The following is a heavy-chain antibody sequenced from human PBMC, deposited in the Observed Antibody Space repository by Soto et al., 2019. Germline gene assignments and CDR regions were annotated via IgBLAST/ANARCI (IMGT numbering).Heavy chain of an antibody. CDR1: GGSISSYY. CDR2: IYYSGST. J-gene: IGHJ4*02. Sequence: QVQLQESGPGLVKPSETLSLTCTVSGGSISSYYWSWIRQPPGKGLEWIGYIYYSGSTNYNPSLKRRVTISVDTAKNQFSLKLSSVTAADTAVYYGARRYVGNFDYWGQGTLVTVSS. V-gene: IGHV4-59*01. D-gene: IGHD3-16*01. CDR3: ARRYVGNFDY.